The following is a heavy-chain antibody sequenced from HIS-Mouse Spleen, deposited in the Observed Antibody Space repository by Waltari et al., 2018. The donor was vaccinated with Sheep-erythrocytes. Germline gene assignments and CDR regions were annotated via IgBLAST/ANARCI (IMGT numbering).Heavy chain of an antibody. V-gene: IGHV4-39*07. Sequence: QLQLQESGPGLVKPSETLSLTCTVSGGSISSSSYYWGWIRQPPGKGLEWIGSIYYSGSTYYNPSLKSRVTISVDTSKNQFSLKLSSVTAADTAVYYCARDFLMVYAIFDIWGQGTMVTVSS. CDR1: GGSISSSSYY. CDR3: ARDFLMVYAIFDI. CDR2: IYYSGST. J-gene: IGHJ3*02. D-gene: IGHD2-8*01.